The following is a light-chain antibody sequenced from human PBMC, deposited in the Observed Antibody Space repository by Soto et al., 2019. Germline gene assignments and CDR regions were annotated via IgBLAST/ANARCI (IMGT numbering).Light chain of an antibody. CDR1: ESISRDY. Sequence: EIVLTQSPGTLSLSPGQRATLSCRASESISRDYLAWYQQRLGQAPRLLIYGASSGATGIPDRFSGSGSGTDFTLTISRLEPEDFATYYCQQSYRAPLTFGPGTKVAIK. V-gene: IGKV3-20*01. CDR2: GAS. J-gene: IGKJ3*01. CDR3: QQSYRAPLT.